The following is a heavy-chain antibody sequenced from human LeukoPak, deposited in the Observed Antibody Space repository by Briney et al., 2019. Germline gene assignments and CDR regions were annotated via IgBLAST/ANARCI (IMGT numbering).Heavy chain of an antibody. V-gene: IGHV2-5*02. CDR3: AHRQTGYNNNWSWGYFDY. CDR1: GFSLTTSGVG. J-gene: IGHJ4*02. CDR2: IYWDDDK. D-gene: IGHD1-1*01. Sequence: MASGLTLVKPTQTLTLTCTFSGFSLTTSGVGVGWIRRPPGEALEWLALIYWDDDKRYNPSLRSRLTITKDTSKNQVVLTMINMDPVDTATYYCAHRQTGYNNNWSWGYFDYWGQGILVTVSS.